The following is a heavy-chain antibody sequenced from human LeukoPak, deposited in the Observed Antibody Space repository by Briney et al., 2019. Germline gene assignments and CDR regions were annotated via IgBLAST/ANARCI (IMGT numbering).Heavy chain of an antibody. J-gene: IGHJ4*02. Sequence: GESLKTSFQGSGYSFMSYSIGWVRQIPGKGLEWLGIIYPGDSDTRYSPSFQCQVTISADKSLSTAYLQWSSLTASDSAMYYCARFSSGWDRWGQGNLVTVSS. V-gene: IGHV5-51*01. CDR1: GYSFMSYS. CDR2: IYPGDSDT. D-gene: IGHD6-19*01. CDR3: ARFSSGWDR.